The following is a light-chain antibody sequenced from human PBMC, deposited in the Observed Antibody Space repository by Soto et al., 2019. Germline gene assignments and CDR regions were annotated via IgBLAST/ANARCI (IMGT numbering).Light chain of an antibody. CDR1: SGHSSYI. CDR3: ETWDSNTRV. CDR2: LEGSGSY. Sequence: QSVLTQSSSASASLGSSVKLTCTLSSGHSSYIIAWHQQQPGKAPRYLMKLEGSGSYNKGSGGVPDRFSGSSSGADRYLTISNLQFEDEADYYCETWDSNTRVFGGGTKLTVL. J-gene: IGLJ3*02. V-gene: IGLV4-60*02.